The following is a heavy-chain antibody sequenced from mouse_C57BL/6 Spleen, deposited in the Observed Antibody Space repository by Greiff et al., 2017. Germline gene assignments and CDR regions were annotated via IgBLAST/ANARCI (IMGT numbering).Heavy chain of an antibody. Sequence: EVQLQQSGPELVKPGASVKMSCKASGYTFTDYNMHWVKQSHGKSLEWIGYINPNNGGTSYNQKFKGKATLTVNKSSGTAYMELRSLTSEDSAVFYCAECPHYYGSSYAMDYWGQGTSVSVAS. CDR3: AECPHYYGSSYAMDY. D-gene: IGHD1-1*01. CDR2: INPNNGGT. CDR1: GYTFTDYN. J-gene: IGHJ4*01. V-gene: IGHV1-22*01.